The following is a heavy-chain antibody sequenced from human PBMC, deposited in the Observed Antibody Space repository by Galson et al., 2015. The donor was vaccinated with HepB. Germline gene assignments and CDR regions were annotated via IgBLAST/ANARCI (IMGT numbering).Heavy chain of an antibody. V-gene: IGHV4-39*07. CDR2: IYFTGNT. Sequence: SETLSLTCTVSGASIDSTDHYWGWIRQPPGKGLGWIATIYFTGNTFYNMSLRSRVTISIETPMSQFSLKLKSATAADTAVYYCARVERMLIFGGILRENWFDPWGHGTLVTVSS. CDR1: GASIDSTDHY. CDR3: ARVERMLIFGGILRENWFDP. D-gene: IGHD3-16*01. J-gene: IGHJ5*02.